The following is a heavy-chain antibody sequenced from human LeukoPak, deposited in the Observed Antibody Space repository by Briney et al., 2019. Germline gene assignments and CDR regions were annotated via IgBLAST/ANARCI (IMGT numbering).Heavy chain of an antibody. CDR3: ASLRRVYSSGWADWFDP. Sequence: GASVKVSCKVSGYTLTELSMHWVRQAPGKGLEWMGGFDPEDGETIYAQKFQGRVTMTEDTSTDTAYMELSSLRSEDTAVYYYASLRRVYSSGWADWFDPWGQGTLVTVSS. V-gene: IGHV1-24*01. J-gene: IGHJ5*02. D-gene: IGHD6-19*01. CDR2: FDPEDGET. CDR1: GYTLTELS.